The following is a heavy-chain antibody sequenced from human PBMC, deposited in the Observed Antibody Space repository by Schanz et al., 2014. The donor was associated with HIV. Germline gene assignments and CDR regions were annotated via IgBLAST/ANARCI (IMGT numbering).Heavy chain of an antibody. Sequence: QVQLVQSGAEVKKPGASVRVSCKASGYSFTSYDINWVRQAPGQGLEWVGYIKPNDGETYYARKFRGRVTMTRDTSISSATLELTRLRSDDTAVYYCARDRGSISWMGRAFDIWGQGTMVTVSS. CDR1: GYSFTSYD. CDR2: IKPNDGET. CDR3: ARDRGSISWMGRAFDI. J-gene: IGHJ3*02. D-gene: IGHD2-2*01. V-gene: IGHV1-2*02.